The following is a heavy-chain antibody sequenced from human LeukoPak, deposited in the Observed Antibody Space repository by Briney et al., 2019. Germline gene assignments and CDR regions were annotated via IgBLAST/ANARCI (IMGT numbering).Heavy chain of an antibody. Sequence: ASVNVSCKASGYSFTSYVYNWVRQAPGQGLEWMGWISAYDGGTKYAQDLQGRVTMTTDTSTRTAYMELTRLTSDDTAVYYCARAPLTSTWSPYYFTLDVWGQGTTVSVSS. CDR1: GYSFTSYV. J-gene: IGHJ6*02. CDR3: ARAPLTSTWSPYYFTLDV. D-gene: IGHD6-13*01. CDR2: ISAYDGGT. V-gene: IGHV1-18*01.